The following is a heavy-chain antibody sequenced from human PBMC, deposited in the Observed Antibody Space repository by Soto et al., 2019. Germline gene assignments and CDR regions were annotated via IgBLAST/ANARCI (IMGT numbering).Heavy chain of an antibody. D-gene: IGHD2-15*01. J-gene: IGHJ4*02. Sequence: QLQLQESGPGLVKPSETLSRACTVSGGSISSSSYYWGWIRQPPGKGLEWIGSIYYSGSTFYNPSLKSRVIISADTSKSQFSLKLSPVTAADTAVYYCARLQVVAAGGGVDYWGQGTLVTVSS. V-gene: IGHV4-39*01. CDR2: IYYSGST. CDR1: GGSISSSSYY. CDR3: ARLQVVAAGGGVDY.